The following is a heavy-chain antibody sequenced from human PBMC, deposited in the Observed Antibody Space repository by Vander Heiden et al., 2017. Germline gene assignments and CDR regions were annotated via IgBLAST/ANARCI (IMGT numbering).Heavy chain of an antibody. CDR1: GGSISSYY. V-gene: IGHV4-4*07. Sequence: QVQLQESGPGLVKPSETLSLTCPVSGGSISSYYWSWIRQPAGKGLEWIGRIYTRGSTNYNPSLKSRVTMSVDTSKNQFSLKLSSVTAADTAVYYCARARVLDCSSTSCYTGGWFDPWGQGTLVTVSS. D-gene: IGHD2-2*02. CDR3: ARARVLDCSSTSCYTGGWFDP. J-gene: IGHJ5*02. CDR2: IYTRGST.